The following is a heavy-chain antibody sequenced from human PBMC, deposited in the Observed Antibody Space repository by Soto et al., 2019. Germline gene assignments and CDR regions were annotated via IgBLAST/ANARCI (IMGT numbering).Heavy chain of an antibody. CDR2: INAGNGNT. J-gene: IGHJ4*02. D-gene: IGHD3-22*01. Sequence: GASVNVSCKTSGYTFSIYAIHWVRQAPGQRLEWMGWINAGNGNTKYSQKFQGRVTITRDTSASTAYMELSSLRSEDTAVYCCARGLGGYYPPFDYWGQGTLVTVSS. CDR3: ARGLGGYYPPFDY. CDR1: GYTFSIYA. V-gene: IGHV1-3*01.